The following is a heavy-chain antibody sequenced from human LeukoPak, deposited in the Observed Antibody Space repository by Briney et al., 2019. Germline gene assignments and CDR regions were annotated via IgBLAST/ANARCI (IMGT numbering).Heavy chain of an antibody. D-gene: IGHD4-17*01. V-gene: IGHV4-39*07. CDR3: ARDSYHHDYGDHDAFDI. J-gene: IGHJ3*02. CDR1: GVSISSSSYY. Sequence: SETLSLPCTVSGVSISSSSYYWGWIRQPPGKGLEWIGSIYYSGSTYYNPSLKSRVTISVDTSKNQFSLKLSSVTAADAAMYYCARDSYHHDYGDHDAFDIWGQGTMVTVSS. CDR2: IYYSGST.